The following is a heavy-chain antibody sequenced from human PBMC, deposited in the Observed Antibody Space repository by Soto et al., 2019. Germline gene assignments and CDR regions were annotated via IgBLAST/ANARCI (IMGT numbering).Heavy chain of an antibody. CDR1: GGSISSSGYY. J-gene: IGHJ5*02. D-gene: IGHD5-12*01. CDR3: ARVATIVYWFDP. Sequence: SETLSLTCTVFGGSISSSGYYWTWIRQQPGKGLEWIGFIYYSGSTYYNPSLKSRATLSVDTSKNQFSLKLSSVTAADTAVYYYARVATIVYWFDPWGQGSLVTVSS. V-gene: IGHV4-31*03. CDR2: IYYSGST.